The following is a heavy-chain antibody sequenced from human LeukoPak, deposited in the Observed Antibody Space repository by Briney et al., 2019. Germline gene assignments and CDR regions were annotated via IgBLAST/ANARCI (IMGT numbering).Heavy chain of an antibody. CDR2: INHSGST. V-gene: IGHV4-34*01. CDR1: GGSFSGYY. D-gene: IGHD3-9*01. CDR3: ARARYFDILTGYYNAEYFQH. Sequence: SETLSLTCAVYGGSFSGYYWSWIRQPPGKGLEWIGEINHSGSTNYNPSLNSRVTISVDTSKNQFSLKLSSVTAADTAVYYCARARYFDILTGYYNAEYFQHWGQGTLVTVSP. J-gene: IGHJ1*01.